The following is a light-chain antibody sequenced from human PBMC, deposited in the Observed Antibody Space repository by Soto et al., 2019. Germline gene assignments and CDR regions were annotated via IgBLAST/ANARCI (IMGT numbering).Light chain of an antibody. J-gene: IGKJ2*01. CDR1: QSIGSY. Sequence: DIQVTQSPSSLSASVGDRVTITCRASQSIGSYLNWYQQQPGKAPKLLIYAASSLQSGVPSRFSGSGSGTDFTLTFSSLQPEDFATYYCQQSYSSPFTFGQGTKLEI. CDR3: QQSYSSPFT. V-gene: IGKV1-39*01. CDR2: AAS.